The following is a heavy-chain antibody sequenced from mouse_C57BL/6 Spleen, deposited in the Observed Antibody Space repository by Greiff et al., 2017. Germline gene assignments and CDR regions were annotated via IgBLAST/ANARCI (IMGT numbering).Heavy chain of an antibody. Sequence: QVQLQQPGTELVKPGASVKLSCKASGYTFTSSWMHWVKQRPGQGLEWIGNINPSNGGTNYNEKFKSKATLTVDKSSSTAYMQLSSLTSEDSAVYYCARSGVWSRYFDVWGTGTTVTVSS. CDR2: INPSNGGT. CDR3: ARSGVWSRYFDV. D-gene: IGHD2-10*02. CDR1: GYTFTSSW. V-gene: IGHV1-53*01. J-gene: IGHJ1*03.